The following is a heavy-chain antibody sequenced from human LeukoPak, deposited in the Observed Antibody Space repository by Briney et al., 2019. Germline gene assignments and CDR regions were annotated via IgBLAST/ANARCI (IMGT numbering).Heavy chain of an antibody. V-gene: IGHV3-23*01. J-gene: IGHJ4*02. D-gene: IGHD2-15*01. CDR1: GFTFSSYA. CDR2: ISGSGGST. Sequence: GGSLRLSCAASGFTFSSYAMSWVRQAPGKGLEWVSAISGSGGSTYYADSVKGRFTISRDNSKNMLYLQMNSLRAEDTAVYYCARSLGYCSGGRCYNYFDYWGQGSLVTVSS. CDR3: ARSLGYCSGGRCYNYFDY.